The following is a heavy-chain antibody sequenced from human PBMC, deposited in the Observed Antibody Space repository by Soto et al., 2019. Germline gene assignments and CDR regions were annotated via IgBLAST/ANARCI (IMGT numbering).Heavy chain of an antibody. D-gene: IGHD5-12*01. V-gene: IGHV3-74*01. CDR3: VRDREGYNF. J-gene: IGHJ3*01. CDR2: IDTDGTTT. CDR1: GFTFSNYV. Sequence: EVQLVESGGNLVQPGGSLRLSCAASGFTFSNYVMHWVRQVPGKGLVWVSRIDTDGTTTHYADSVKGRFTISRDNAKNTLYLQMNSLRVEDAAVYYCVRDREGYNFWGQGTMVTASS.